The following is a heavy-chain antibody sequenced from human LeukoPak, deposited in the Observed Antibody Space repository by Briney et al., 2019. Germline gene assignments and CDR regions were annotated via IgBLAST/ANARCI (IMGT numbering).Heavy chain of an antibody. CDR3: ARDGYFDY. Sequence: ASVKVSCKTSGYTFTNYNIAGVRRAPGQGLEWLGWISPYSGNTKYAQKFQGRVTMTTDTSTSTAYMELRSLTFDDTAIYYCARDGYFDYWGQGTLVTVSS. CDR1: GYTFTNYN. J-gene: IGHJ4*02. CDR2: ISPYSGNT. V-gene: IGHV1-18*01.